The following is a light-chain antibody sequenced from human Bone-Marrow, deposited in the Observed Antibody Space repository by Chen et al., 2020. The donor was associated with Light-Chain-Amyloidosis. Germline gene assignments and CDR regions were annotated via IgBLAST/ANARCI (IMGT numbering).Light chain of an antibody. V-gene: IGLV3-25*03. CDR1: DLPTEY. CDR2: RDT. J-gene: IGLJ2*01. Sequence: SYELTHPPSVSVSPGQTARITCSGDDLPTEYAYWYQQKPGQAPVLVIHRDTERPSGISERFSGSSSGTTATLTISGVQAEDEADYHCQSADSSGTYEVIFGGGTKLTVL. CDR3: QSADSSGTYEVI.